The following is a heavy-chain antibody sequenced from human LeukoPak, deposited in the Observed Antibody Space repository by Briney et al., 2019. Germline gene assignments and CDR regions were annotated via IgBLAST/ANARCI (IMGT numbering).Heavy chain of an antibody. J-gene: IGHJ5*02. CDR1: GFTFCSYA. CDR2: ISGSGGST. V-gene: IGHV3-23*01. CDR3: ANTSVDATLEPLGWFDP. Sequence: GGSLRLSCAASGFTFCSYAMSWVRQAPGKGLEWVSAISGSGGSTYYADSVKGRFTISRDNSKNTLYLQMNSLRAEDTAVYYCANTSVDATLEPLGWFDPWGQGTLVTVSS. D-gene: IGHD1-14*01.